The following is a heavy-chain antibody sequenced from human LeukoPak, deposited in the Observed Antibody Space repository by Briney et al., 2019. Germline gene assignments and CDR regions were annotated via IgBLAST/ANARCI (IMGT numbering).Heavy chain of an antibody. CDR3: ARARNNYDSSGYSALDY. Sequence: PGGSLRLSCAASGFSLSSYGMHWVRQAPGKGLEWVASLWYDGTNKYYADSVKGRFTISRDNSKNTLYLQMNSLRAEDTAVYYCARARNNYDSSGYSALDYWGQGTLVTVSS. CDR2: LWYDGTNK. CDR1: GFSLSSYG. D-gene: IGHD3-22*01. J-gene: IGHJ4*02. V-gene: IGHV3-33*01.